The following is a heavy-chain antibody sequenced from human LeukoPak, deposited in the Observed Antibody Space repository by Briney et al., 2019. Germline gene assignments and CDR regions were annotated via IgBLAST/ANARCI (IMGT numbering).Heavy chain of an antibody. D-gene: IGHD6-19*01. CDR2: IWYDGSNK. V-gene: IGHV3-33*01. CDR3: ARVYRVLAVAGTDY. Sequence: GRSLSPSCAAYGVTFSNLGIRWVRHAPGGGPEWVALIWYDGSNKYYRDSVKGRFTISRDNSKNTVYLQMNSLRAEDTGVYYCARVYRVLAVAGTDYWGQGTLVTVSS. CDR1: GVTFSNLG. J-gene: IGHJ4*02.